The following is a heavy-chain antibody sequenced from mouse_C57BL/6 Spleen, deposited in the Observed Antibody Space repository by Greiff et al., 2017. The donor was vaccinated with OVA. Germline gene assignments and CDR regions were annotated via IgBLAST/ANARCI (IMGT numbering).Heavy chain of an antibody. D-gene: IGHD1-1*01. J-gene: IGHJ4*01. CDR2: IWRGGST. Sequence: QVQLQQSGPGLVQPSQSLSITCTVSGFSLTSYGVHWVRQSPGKGLEWLGVIWRGGSTDYNAAFMSRLSITKDNSKSQVFFKMNSLQADDTAIYYCAKKRGSSYYDAMDYWGQGTSVTVSS. CDR3: AKKRGSSYYDAMDY. CDR1: GFSLTSYG. V-gene: IGHV2-5*01.